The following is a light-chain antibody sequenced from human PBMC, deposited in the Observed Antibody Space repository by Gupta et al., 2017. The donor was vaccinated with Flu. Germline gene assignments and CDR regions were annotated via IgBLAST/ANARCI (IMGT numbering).Light chain of an antibody. CDR1: QSISSY. Sequence: DIQFTQSPSSLSASVGDRVTITCRASQSISSYLNWYQQKPGKAPKLLIYAASSLQSGVPSRFSGSGSGTDFTLTISSLQPEDFATYYCQQSYSTPPITFGQGTKVEIK. V-gene: IGKV1-39*01. J-gene: IGKJ2*01. CDR3: QQSYSTPPIT. CDR2: AAS.